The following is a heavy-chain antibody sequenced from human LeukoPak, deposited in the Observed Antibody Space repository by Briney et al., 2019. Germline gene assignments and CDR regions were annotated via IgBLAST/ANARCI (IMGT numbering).Heavy chain of an antibody. V-gene: IGHV6-1*01. CDR2: TYYKSNLHN. J-gene: IGHJ3*02. Sequence: SQTLSLTCAISGDGLSVSSDVWNWVRQSPARGLEWLGRTYYKSNLHNDYAVSVKNRITISPDTSKNQFSLHLNSVTPEDTAVYYCARDADWGYDAYDIWGQGTMVTVSS. CDR3: ARDADWGYDAYDI. D-gene: IGHD7-27*01. CDR1: GDGLSVSSDV.